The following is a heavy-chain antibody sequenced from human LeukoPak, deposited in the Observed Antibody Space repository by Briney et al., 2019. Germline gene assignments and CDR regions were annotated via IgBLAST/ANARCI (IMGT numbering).Heavy chain of an antibody. Sequence: GASVKVSCKASGYTFTGYYMHWVRQAPGQGLEWMGWINPNSGGTNYAQKFQGRVTMTRGTSISTAYMELSRLRSDDTAVYYCARSKIFGVVIMGYYYMDVWGKGATVTVSS. CDR2: INPNSGGT. CDR3: ARSKIFGVVIMGYYYMDV. J-gene: IGHJ6*03. CDR1: GYTFTGYY. V-gene: IGHV1-2*02. D-gene: IGHD3-3*01.